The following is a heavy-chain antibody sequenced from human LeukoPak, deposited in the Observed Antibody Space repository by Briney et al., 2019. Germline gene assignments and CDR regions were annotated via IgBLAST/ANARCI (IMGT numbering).Heavy chain of an antibody. CDR2: FDPEDGET. V-gene: IGHV1-24*01. Sequence: ASVKVSCKVSGYTLTELSMHWVRQAPGKGREWMGGFDPEDGETIYAQKFQGRVTMTEDTSTDTAYMELSSLRSEDTAVYYCATWAGYYYGSGSYTLFDYWGQGTLVSVSS. CDR3: ATWAGYYYGSGSYTLFDY. J-gene: IGHJ4*02. CDR1: GYTLTELS. D-gene: IGHD3-10*01.